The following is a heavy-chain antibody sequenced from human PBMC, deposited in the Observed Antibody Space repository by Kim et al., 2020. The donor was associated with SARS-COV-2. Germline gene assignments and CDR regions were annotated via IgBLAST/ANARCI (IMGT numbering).Heavy chain of an antibody. J-gene: IGHJ6*02. V-gene: IGHV3-23*01. CDR2: ISGSGGST. CDR3: AKDRGTGTTVVYYYGMDV. Sequence: GGSLRLSCAASGFTFSSYAMSWVRQAPGKGLEWVSAISGSGGSTYYADSVKGRFTISRDNSKNTLYLQMNSLRAEDTAVYYCAKDRGTGTTVVYYYGMDVWGQGTTVTVSS. D-gene: IGHD1-7*01. CDR1: GFTFSSYA.